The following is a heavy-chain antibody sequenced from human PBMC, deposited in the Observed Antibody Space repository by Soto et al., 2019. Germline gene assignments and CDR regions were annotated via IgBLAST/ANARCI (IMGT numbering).Heavy chain of an antibody. V-gene: IGHV3-21*01. D-gene: IGHD2-8*01. CDR1: GFTFSSYS. Sequence: LRLSCAASGFTFSSYSMNWVRQAPGKGLEWVSSISSSSSYIYYADSVKGRFTISRDNAKNSLYLQMNSLRAEDTAVYYCARGSPGPVGCTNGVCPPDYWGQGTLVTVSS. J-gene: IGHJ4*02. CDR3: ARGSPGPVGCTNGVCPPDY. CDR2: ISSSSSYI.